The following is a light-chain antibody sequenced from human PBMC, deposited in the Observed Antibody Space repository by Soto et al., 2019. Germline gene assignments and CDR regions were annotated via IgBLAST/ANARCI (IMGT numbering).Light chain of an antibody. Sequence: DIQMTQSPSSLSASVGDRVTITCRASQSISSYLNWYQQKPGKAPKLLIYAASSLQSGVPSRFSGSGSGTDFTLTISSLPPEDFATYYCQRSYSTSWTFDQGNKVEIK. CDR1: QSISSY. V-gene: IGKV1-39*01. CDR3: QRSYSTSWT. CDR2: AAS. J-gene: IGKJ1*01.